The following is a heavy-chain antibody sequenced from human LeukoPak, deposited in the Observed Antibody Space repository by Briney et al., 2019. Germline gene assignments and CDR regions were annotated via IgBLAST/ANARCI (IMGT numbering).Heavy chain of an antibody. CDR2: SDPEDGET. CDR3: ATPIAAAGSTFDY. D-gene: IGHD6-13*01. Sequence: ASVKVSCKVSGYSLTELSMHWVRQPPGKGLEWMGGSDPEDGETIYAQKFQGRVTMTEDTSTDTAYMELSSLRSGDTAMYYCATPIAAAGSTFDYWGQGTLVTVSS. J-gene: IGHJ4*02. V-gene: IGHV1-24*01. CDR1: GYSLTELS.